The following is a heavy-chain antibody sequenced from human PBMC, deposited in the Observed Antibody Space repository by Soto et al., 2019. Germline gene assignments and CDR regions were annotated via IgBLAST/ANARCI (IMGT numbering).Heavy chain of an antibody. CDR3: AGYSSGWNRTPKWFDP. Sequence: SETLSLTCTVSGGSISSYYLSWIRQPPGKGLEWIGYIYYSGSTNYNPSLKSRVTISVDTSKNQFSLKLSSVTAADTAVYYCAGYSSGWNRTPKWFDPWGQGTLVTVSS. D-gene: IGHD6-19*01. CDR2: IYYSGST. V-gene: IGHV4-59*01. CDR1: GGSISSYY. J-gene: IGHJ5*02.